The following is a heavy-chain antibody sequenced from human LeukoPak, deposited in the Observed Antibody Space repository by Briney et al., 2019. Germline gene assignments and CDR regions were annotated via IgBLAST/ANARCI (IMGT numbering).Heavy chain of an antibody. CDR2: IIPIFGTA. J-gene: IGHJ3*02. V-gene: IGHV1-69*06. CDR1: GGTFSSYA. Sequence: SVKVSCKASGGTFSSYAISWVRQAPGQGLEWMGGIIPIFGTANYAQKFQGRVTITADKSTSTAYMGLSSLRSEDTAVYYCARARGYSSSWYRVDAFDIWGQGTMVTVSS. CDR3: ARARGYSSSWYRVDAFDI. D-gene: IGHD6-13*01.